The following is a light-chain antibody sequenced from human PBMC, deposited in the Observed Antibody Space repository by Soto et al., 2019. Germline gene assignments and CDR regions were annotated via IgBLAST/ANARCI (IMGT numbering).Light chain of an antibody. CDR3: QSYDSSLSV. J-gene: IGLJ2*01. CDR1: SSNIGAGYD. Sequence: QSVLTQPPSVSGAPGQRVTISCTGSSSNIGAGYDVHWYQQLPGTAPKLLIYGNSNRPSGVPDRFSGSKSGTSASLAITGLQAEDEADYYCQSYDSSLSVFGGGTKFTVL. CDR2: GNS. V-gene: IGLV1-40*01.